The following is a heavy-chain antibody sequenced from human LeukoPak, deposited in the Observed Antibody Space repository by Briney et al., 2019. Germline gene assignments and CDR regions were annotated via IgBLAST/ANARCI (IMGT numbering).Heavy chain of an antibody. CDR1: GFTFDDCA. J-gene: IGHJ6*02. Sequence: GGSLRLSCAASGFTFDDCAMHWVRQAPGKGLDWVCLISGDGGDTFYADSVKGRFTISRDNSKNSLYLQMNSLRTEDTAFYYCAKDRLPGGIAVAGTDDGMDVWGQGTTVTVSS. CDR3: AKDRLPGGIAVAGTDDGMDV. CDR2: ISGDGGDT. D-gene: IGHD6-19*01. V-gene: IGHV3-43*02.